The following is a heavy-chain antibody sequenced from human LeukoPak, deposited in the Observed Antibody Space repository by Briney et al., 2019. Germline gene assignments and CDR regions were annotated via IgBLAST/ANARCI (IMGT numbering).Heavy chain of an antibody. J-gene: IGHJ4*02. CDR1: GDPISTYH. Sequence: SETLSLTCSVFGDPISTYHWNWIRKPPGKGLEWIAYMQSTGNSQYNPSLKSRVAMSVDTSKNQVVLNLSSVTAADTAVYYCARDKRHSYGRYFAHWGQGMLVTVSS. D-gene: IGHD5-18*01. CDR3: ARDKRHSYGRYFAH. CDR2: MQSTGNS. V-gene: IGHV4-59*01.